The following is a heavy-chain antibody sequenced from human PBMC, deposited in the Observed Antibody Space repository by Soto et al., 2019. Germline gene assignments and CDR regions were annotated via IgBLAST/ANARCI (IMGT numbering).Heavy chain of an antibody. CDR1: GYTFTGYY. Sequence: ASVKVSCKASGYTFTGYYMHWVRQAPGQGLEWMGWINPNSGGTNYAQKFQGRVTMTRDTSISTAYMELSRLRSDDTAVYYCARVAAGSSWLDPWGQGTLVTVSS. CDR3: ARVAAGSSWLDP. D-gene: IGHD6-13*01. V-gene: IGHV1-2*02. CDR2: INPNSGGT. J-gene: IGHJ5*02.